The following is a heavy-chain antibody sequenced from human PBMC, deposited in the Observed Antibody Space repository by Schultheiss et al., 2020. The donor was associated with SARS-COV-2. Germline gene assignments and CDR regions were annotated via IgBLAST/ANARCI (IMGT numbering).Heavy chain of an antibody. V-gene: IGHV3-21*01. D-gene: IGHD6-19*01. CDR3: ARGLRNGAVAGSWFDP. CDR2: ISSSSSYI. Sequence: GGSLRLSCAASGFTFSSYSMNWVRQAPGKGLEWVSSISSSSSYIYYADSVKGRFTISRDNAKNSLYLQMNSLRAEDTAVYYCARGLRNGAVAGSWFDPWGQGTLVTVSS. CDR1: GFTFSSYS. J-gene: IGHJ5*02.